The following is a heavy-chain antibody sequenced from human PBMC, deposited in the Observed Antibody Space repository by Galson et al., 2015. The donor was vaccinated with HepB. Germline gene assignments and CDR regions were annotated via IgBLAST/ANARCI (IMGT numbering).Heavy chain of an antibody. CDR1: GFNFDEYS. CDR3: AKEYQGSSWTGLGD. D-gene: IGHD6-13*01. J-gene: IGHJ4*02. CDR2: INRYGRHK. Sequence: SLRLSCAASGFNFDEYSMHWVRQVPGKGLEWVSLINRYGRHKFYSDSVKGRFTVSRDNNKNFLYLQMHSLTSEDTALYYCAKEYQGSSWTGLGDWGQGTLVTVSS. V-gene: IGHV3-43*01.